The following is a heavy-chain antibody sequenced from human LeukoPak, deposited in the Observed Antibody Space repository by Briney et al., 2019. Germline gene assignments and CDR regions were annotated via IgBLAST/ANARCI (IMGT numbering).Heavy chain of an antibody. CDR1: GGSFNGYY. D-gene: IGHD3-22*01. V-gene: IGHV4-34*01. CDR3: ARDGSSGYLTSYYFDY. CDR2: INHSGST. J-gene: IGHJ4*02. Sequence: SETLSLTCAVYGGSFNGYYWSWIRQPPGKGLEWIGEINHSGSTNYNPSLKSRVTISVDTSKNQFSLKLSSVTAADTAVYYCARDGSSGYLTSYYFDYWGQGTLVTVSS.